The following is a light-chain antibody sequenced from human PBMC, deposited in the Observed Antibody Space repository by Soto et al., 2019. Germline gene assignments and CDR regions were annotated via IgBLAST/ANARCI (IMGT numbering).Light chain of an antibody. CDR1: QSLLYSNGNTY. J-gene: IGKJ1*01. CDR3: LQGTHWPPT. V-gene: IGKV2D-30*01. Sequence: DVVMTQSPLSLPVTLGQPASISCTSSQSLLYSNGNTYLHWFLQRPGQSPRRLIYKVSNWDSGVPDRFSGSGSGTDFTLRINRVEAEDVGVYYCLQGTHWPPTFGQGTKVEIE. CDR2: KVS.